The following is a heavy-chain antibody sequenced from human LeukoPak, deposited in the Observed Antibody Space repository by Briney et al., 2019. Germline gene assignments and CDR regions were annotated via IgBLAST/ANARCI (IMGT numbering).Heavy chain of an antibody. V-gene: IGHV3-20*04. Sequence: GGSLRLSCAASGFTFDDYGMSWVRQAPGKGLEWVSGINWNGGSTGYADSVKGRFTISRDNAKNSLYLQMNSLRAEDTALYYCARDEAAVAGRTWGYYYYMDVWGKGTTVTVSS. D-gene: IGHD6-19*01. CDR1: GFTFDDYG. J-gene: IGHJ6*03. CDR3: ARDEAAVAGRTWGYYYYMDV. CDR2: INWNGGST.